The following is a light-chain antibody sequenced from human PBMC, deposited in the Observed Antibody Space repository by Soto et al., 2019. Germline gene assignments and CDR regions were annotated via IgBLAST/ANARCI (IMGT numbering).Light chain of an antibody. CDR2: DAS. V-gene: IGKV1-5*01. CDR1: QSISSW. Sequence: IQMTHSPCARAASAGGGGTSTCRASQSISSWLAWYQHKPGKAPKLLIYDASNLDSGVPSRFSGSGSGTEFSLTISNLQPDDFATYYCQQYNTFWTFGQGTKVDIK. J-gene: IGKJ1*01. CDR3: QQYNTFWT.